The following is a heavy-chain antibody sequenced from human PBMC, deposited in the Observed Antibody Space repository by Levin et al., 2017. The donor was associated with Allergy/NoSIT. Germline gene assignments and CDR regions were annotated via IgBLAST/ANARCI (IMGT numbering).Heavy chain of an antibody. CDR1: GFTFSSYA. V-gene: IGHV3-23*01. CDR2: ISGSGGST. Sequence: GGSLRLSCAASGFTFSSYAMSWVRQAPGKGLEWVSAISGSGGSTYYADSVKGRFTISRDNSKKTLYLQMNSLRAEDTAVYYCAKGLDSSSWSHDYYGMDVWGQGTTVTVSS. D-gene: IGHD6-13*01. CDR3: AKGLDSSSWSHDYYGMDV. J-gene: IGHJ6*02.